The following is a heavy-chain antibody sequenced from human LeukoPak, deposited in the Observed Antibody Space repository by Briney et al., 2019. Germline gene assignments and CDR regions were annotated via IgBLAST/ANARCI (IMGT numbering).Heavy chain of an antibody. D-gene: IGHD3-3*01. Sequence: TGGSLRLSCVASGFTLSPYAMNWVRQAPGKGLEWIAFISDSGHTKYNADSVKGRFTISRDNAKNSVFLQMNSLRDEDTAVYYCARKELEGSWFDPWGQGTLVTVTS. J-gene: IGHJ5*02. CDR2: ISDSGHTK. CDR3: ARKELEGSWFDP. CDR1: GFTLSPYA. V-gene: IGHV3-48*02.